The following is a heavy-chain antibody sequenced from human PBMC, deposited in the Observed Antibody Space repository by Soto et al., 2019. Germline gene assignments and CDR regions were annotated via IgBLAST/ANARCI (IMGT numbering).Heavy chain of an antibody. CDR1: GYTFTSYA. CDR2: IDAGNGNT. V-gene: IGHV1-3*01. Sequence: ASVKVSCKASGYTFTSYAMHWVRQAPGQRLEWMGWIDAGNGNTKYSQKFQGRVTITRDTSASTAYMELRSLRSDDTAVYYCARGRSQTQPTTVIDNWGQGTLVTVPQ. J-gene: IGHJ4*02. D-gene: IGHD4-4*01. CDR3: ARGRSQTQPTTVIDN.